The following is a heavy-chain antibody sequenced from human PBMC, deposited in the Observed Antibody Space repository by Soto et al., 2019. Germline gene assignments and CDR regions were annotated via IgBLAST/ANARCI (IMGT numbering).Heavy chain of an antibody. D-gene: IGHD5-18*01. CDR3: ARLGYSYGYGRDAFDI. CDR1: GGSISSYY. J-gene: IGHJ3*02. Sequence: QVQLQESGPGLVKPSETLSLTCTVSGGSISSYYWSWIRQPPGKGLEWIGYIYYSGSTNYNPSLTSRVTISVDTSKNQFSLKLSSVTAADTAVYYCARLGYSYGYGRDAFDIWGQGTMVTVSS. V-gene: IGHV4-59*08. CDR2: IYYSGST.